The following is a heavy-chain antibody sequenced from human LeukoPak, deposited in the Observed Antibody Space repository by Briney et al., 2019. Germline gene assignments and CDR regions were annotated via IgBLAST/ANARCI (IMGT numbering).Heavy chain of an antibody. CDR3: ARDVGSGLVIIIPFDY. J-gene: IGHJ4*02. D-gene: IGHD3-9*01. CDR1: GYTFTGYY. CDR2: INPNSGGT. Sequence: ASVKVSCKASGYTFTGYYIHWVRQAPGQGLEWMGWINPNSGGTNYAQKFQGWVTMTRDTSISTAYMELSRLRSDDTAVYYCARDVGSGLVIIIPFDYWGQGTLVTVSS. V-gene: IGHV1-2*04.